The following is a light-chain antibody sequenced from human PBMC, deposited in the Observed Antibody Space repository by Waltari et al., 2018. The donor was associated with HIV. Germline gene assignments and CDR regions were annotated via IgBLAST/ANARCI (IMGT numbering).Light chain of an antibody. CDR1: QTIYSN. V-gene: IGKV3-15*01. J-gene: IGKJ2*01. Sequence: EIVLTQSPATLSVSPGETATLSCRASQTIYSNLAWYQQKPGQAPRLLIHGASTRATGVPARFSGAGSGTEFSLTIISLQSEDIAVYYYQQYSLWPSYTFGQGTKLEI. CDR3: QQYSLWPSYT. CDR2: GAS.